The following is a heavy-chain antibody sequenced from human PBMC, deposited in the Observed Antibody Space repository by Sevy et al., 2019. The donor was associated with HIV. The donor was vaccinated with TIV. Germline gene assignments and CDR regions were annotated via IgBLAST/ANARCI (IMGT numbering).Heavy chain of an antibody. D-gene: IGHD2-2*01. CDR2: IKSKTDGERT. J-gene: IGHJ6*02. Sequence: GGSLRLSCAASGLSFTSAWMSWVRQAPGKGLEWVGLIKSKTDGERTDYPAPVRGRFTISRDDSNNTLYLQMNSLETEDTAVYYCTTTLSTAHYMVVWGQGTTVTVSS. CDR3: TTTLSTAHYMVV. CDR1: GLSFTSAW. V-gene: IGHV3-15*01.